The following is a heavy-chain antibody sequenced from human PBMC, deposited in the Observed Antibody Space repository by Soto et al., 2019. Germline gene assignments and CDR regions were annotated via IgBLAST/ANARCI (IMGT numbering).Heavy chain of an antibody. Sequence: QAHLVQSGAEVKMPGDSVQVSCKASGFVSSNYNFHWVRQAPGQSLEWMGRINAGNGNSQYSQNFQGRVTFPSDESASTAFMELTNLRFEDRAMYYCASDYGSNWRLWGQGTLVSVSS. V-gene: IGHV1-3*01. D-gene: IGHD6-19*01. J-gene: IGHJ4*02. CDR2: INAGNGNS. CDR3: ASDYGSNWRL. CDR1: GFVSSNYN.